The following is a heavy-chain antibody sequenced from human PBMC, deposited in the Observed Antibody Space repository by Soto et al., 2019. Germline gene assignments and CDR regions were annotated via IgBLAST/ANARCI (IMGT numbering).Heavy chain of an antibody. Sequence: EVQLVESGGGLIQRGGSLRLSCAASGFTLSTYSLNWVRQAPRKGLEWLSYISGSSNTIYYADSVKGRFTISRDNAKNSLYLQMNSLRDEDTAVYFCARGFDLQYGMDVWGQGTTDTVSS. CDR2: ISGSSNTI. V-gene: IGHV3-48*02. J-gene: IGHJ6*02. D-gene: IGHD3-10*01. CDR3: ARGFDLQYGMDV. CDR1: GFTLSTYS.